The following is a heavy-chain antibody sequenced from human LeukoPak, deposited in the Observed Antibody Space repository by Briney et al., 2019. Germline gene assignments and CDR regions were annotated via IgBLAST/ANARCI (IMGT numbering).Heavy chain of an antibody. CDR2: VDHTGST. CDR3: AREGGLQHHFDY. CDR1: DDSITMYY. J-gene: IGHJ4*02. D-gene: IGHD4-11*01. Sequence: TSETLSLTCSVSDDSITMYYWTWIRQPPGKGLEWIGYVDHTGSTNFNPSLNGRVSISRDTSKNLFSLRLRSVTAADTAVYYCAREGGLQHHFDYWGQGTLVTVSS. V-gene: IGHV4-59*01.